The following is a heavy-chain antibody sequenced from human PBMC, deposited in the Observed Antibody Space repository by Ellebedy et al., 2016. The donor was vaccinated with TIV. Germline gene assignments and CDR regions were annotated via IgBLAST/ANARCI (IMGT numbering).Heavy chain of an antibody. J-gene: IGHJ4*02. CDR2: IIPIVGIA. V-gene: IGHV1-69*04. Sequence: AASVKVSCKASGGSFSSYAISWVRQAPGQGLEWMGRIIPIVGIANYAQKFQGRVTITADKSTSIAYMELSSLRSEDTGVYYCARADDTAMVFDYWGQGTLVTVSS. D-gene: IGHD5-18*01. CDR1: GGSFSSYA. CDR3: ARADDTAMVFDY.